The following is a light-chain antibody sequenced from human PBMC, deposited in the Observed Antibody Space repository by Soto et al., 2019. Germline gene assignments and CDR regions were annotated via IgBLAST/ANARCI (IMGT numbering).Light chain of an antibody. V-gene: IGLV2-8*01. Sequence: QSVLTQPPSASGSPGQSVTVSCTGTSNDIGPYNYVSWYQQHPGKAPKLIIYEVFRRPSGVPDRFSASKSGNTASLTVSALQPGDEADYYCFSYEGRETGVFGTGTSHRP. J-gene: IGLJ1*01. CDR2: EVF. CDR3: FSYEGRETGV. CDR1: SNDIGPYNY.